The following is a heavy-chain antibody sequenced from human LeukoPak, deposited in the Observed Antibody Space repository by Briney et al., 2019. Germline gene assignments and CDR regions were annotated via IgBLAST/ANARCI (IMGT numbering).Heavy chain of an antibody. V-gene: IGHV3-53*01. Sequence: GGSLRLSCAASGFTVSSNYMSWDRQAPGKGLEWVSVIYSGGSTYYADSVKGRFTISRDNSKNTLYLQMNSLRAEDTAVYYCARDRVGSGYYGMDVWGQGTTVTVSS. CDR1: GFTVSSNY. J-gene: IGHJ6*02. D-gene: IGHD1-26*01. CDR3: ARDRVGSGYYGMDV. CDR2: IYSGGST.